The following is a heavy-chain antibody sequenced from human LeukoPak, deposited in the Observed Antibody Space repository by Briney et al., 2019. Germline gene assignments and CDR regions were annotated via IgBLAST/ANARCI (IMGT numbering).Heavy chain of an antibody. V-gene: IGHV4-4*02. D-gene: IGHD2-2*01. CDR3: ARDWGLYCSSTSCENWFDP. Sequence: SGTLSLTCAVSGDSISGSNWWSWVRQPPGKGLEWIGEIYHSGSTNYNPSLKSRVTISVDTSKNKFSLKLSSVTAADTAVYYCARDWGLYCSSTSCENWFDPWGQGTLVTVSS. CDR1: GDSISGSNW. J-gene: IGHJ5*02. CDR2: IYHSGST.